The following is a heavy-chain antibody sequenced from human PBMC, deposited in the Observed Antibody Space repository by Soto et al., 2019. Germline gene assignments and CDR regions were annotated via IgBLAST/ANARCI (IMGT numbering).Heavy chain of an antibody. D-gene: IGHD1-26*01. CDR3: GRGHSGSHTDYFDY. CDR2: IIPIFGTA. CDR1: GGTFSSYA. Sequence: QVQLVQSGAEVKKPGSSVKVSCKASGGTFSSYAISWVRQAPGQGLEWMGGIIPIFGTANYAQKFQGRVTSTTEESTSTAYMELRSLRSEDTAVYYCGRGHSGSHTDYFDYWGQGTLVTVSS. V-gene: IGHV1-69*05. J-gene: IGHJ4*02.